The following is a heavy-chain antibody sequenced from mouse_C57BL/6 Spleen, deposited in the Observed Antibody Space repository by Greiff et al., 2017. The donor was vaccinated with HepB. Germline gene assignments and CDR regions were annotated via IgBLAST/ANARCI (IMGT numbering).Heavy chain of an antibody. CDR1: GFTFSDYG. Sequence: EVKLVESGGGLVKPGGSLKLSCAASGFTFSDYGMHWVRQAPEKGMEWVAYTSSGSSTIYYADTVKGRFTIYRENAKTTLFLQMTSLRSEDTAMYYCALYDYDPYYYAMDYWGQGTAVTVSS. D-gene: IGHD2-4*01. CDR2: TSSGSSTI. CDR3: ALYDYDPYYYAMDY. V-gene: IGHV5-17*01. J-gene: IGHJ4*01.